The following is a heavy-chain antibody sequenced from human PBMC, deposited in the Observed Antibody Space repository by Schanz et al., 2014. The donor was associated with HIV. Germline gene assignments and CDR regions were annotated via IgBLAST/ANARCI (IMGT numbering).Heavy chain of an antibody. J-gene: IGHJ3*02. CDR1: GFTFSSFG. CDR3: TRSFNRGSRAFDAFDI. V-gene: IGHV3-33*01. D-gene: IGHD3-10*01. CDR2: SWYDGNTE. Sequence: QVQLVESGGGVVQPGRSLRLSCAASGFTFSSFGMHWVRQAPGKGLEWVAASWYDGNTEYYADSVKGRFTISRDNSKKALYLQMSSLRVEDTAVYYCTRSFNRGSRAFDAFDIWGQGTMVTVSS.